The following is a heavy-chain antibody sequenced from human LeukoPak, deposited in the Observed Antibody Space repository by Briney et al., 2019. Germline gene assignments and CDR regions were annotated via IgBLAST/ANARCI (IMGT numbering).Heavy chain of an antibody. Sequence: GGSLRLSCAASGFTFSSYAMSWVRKAPGKGLEWVSAISGSGGSTYYADSVKGRFTISRDNSKNTLYLQMNSLRAEDTAVYYCAKDHGIVVVPAAMEVRWFDPWGQGTLVTVSS. CDR3: AKDHGIVVVPAAMEVRWFDP. CDR2: ISGSGGST. J-gene: IGHJ5*02. CDR1: GFTFSSYA. D-gene: IGHD2-2*01. V-gene: IGHV3-23*01.